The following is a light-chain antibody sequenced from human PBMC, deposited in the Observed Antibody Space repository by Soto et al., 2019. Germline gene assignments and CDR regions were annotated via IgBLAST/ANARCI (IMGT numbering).Light chain of an antibody. CDR3: SAWDDTLNGTV. V-gene: IGLV1-44*01. CDR1: SSNIGANS. Sequence: QSVLTQPPSASGTPGQRVTISCSVSSSNIGANSVNWYQQIPGTAPKVLMYANNQRPSGVPDRFSGSKSGTSASLAISGLQSEDEADYYCSAWDDTLNGTVFGGGTKLPVL. J-gene: IGLJ2*01. CDR2: ANN.